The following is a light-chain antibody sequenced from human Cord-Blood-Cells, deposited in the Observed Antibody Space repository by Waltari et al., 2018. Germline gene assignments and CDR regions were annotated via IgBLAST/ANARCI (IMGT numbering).Light chain of an antibody. CDR3: QQYNSYST. CDR1: QIISSW. V-gene: IGKV1-5*03. Sequence: DIQMTQSPSTLSASVGDRVTIPCRASQIISSWLAWYQQKPGKAPKLLIYKASSLESGVPSRFSGSGSGTEFTLTISSLQPDDFATYYCQQYNSYSTFGQGTKVEIK. CDR2: KAS. J-gene: IGKJ1*01.